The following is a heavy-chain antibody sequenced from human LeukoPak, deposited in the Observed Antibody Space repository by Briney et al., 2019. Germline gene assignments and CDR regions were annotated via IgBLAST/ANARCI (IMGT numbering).Heavy chain of an antibody. CDR2: INWNGGST. J-gene: IGHJ3*02. D-gene: IGHD6-13*01. CDR3: ARDHSSSWRDAFDI. V-gene: IGHV3-20*04. CDR1: GFIFDDYG. Sequence: GGSLRLSCAASGFIFDDYGMSWVRQAPGKGLECVSGINWNGGSTGYADSVKGRFTISRDNAKNSLYLQMNSLRAEDTALYYCARDHSSSWRDAFDIWGQGTMVTVSS.